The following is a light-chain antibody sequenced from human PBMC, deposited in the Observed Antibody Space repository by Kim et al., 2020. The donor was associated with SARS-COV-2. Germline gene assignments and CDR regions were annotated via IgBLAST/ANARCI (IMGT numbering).Light chain of an antibody. CDR1: QSVSSSS. CDR2: GAS. V-gene: IGKV3-20*01. CDR3: HQYGGSPIT. J-gene: IGKJ5*01. Sequence: EIVLTQSPGTLSLSPGEGATLSCRASQSVSSSSLAWYQQKPGQAPRLLIYGASSRAAGIPDRFSGSGSGTDFALIISRLEPEDFAVYYYHQYGGSPITFGQGTRLEIK.